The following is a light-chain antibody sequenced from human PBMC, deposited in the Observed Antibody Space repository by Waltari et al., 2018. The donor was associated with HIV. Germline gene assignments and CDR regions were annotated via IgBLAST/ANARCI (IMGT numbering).Light chain of an antibody. J-gene: IGLJ1*01. V-gene: IGLV1-44*01. CDR2: NNN. Sequence: QSVLTQPPSASGTPGPRVTISCSGRSSNIGRTSVSWSQHLPGTAPKLLIHNNNQRPSGVPDRFSGSKSGTSAALAISGLQSEDEAEDFGAAWDDSLTGPYVFGTGTKVTGL. CDR1: SSNIGRTS. CDR3: AAWDDSLTGPYV.